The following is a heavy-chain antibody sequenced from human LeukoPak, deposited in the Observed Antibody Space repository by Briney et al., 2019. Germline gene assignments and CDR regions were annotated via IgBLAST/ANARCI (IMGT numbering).Heavy chain of an antibody. D-gene: IGHD6-13*01. CDR3: ARETDSTLFDY. CDR2: ISSSGSTI. Sequence: PGRSLRLSCAASGFTFSSYEMNWVRQAPGKGLEWVSYISSSGSTIFYADSVKGRFTISRDNAKNSLYLQMNSLRAEDTAVYYCARETDSTLFDYWGQGTLVTVSS. CDR1: GFTFSSYE. V-gene: IGHV3-48*03. J-gene: IGHJ4*02.